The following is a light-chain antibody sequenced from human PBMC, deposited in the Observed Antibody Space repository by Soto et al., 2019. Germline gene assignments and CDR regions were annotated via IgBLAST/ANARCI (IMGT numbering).Light chain of an antibody. CDR2: DVY. CDR3: TSYPSASTPYV. V-gene: IGLV2-14*01. J-gene: IGLJ1*01. Sequence: QSALTQPASVSGSPGQSITISCVGTSSDVGRYTYVSWYQQYPGKAPKLIIYDVYNRPSGVSNRFSGSKSGNTASLTISGLQAEDEDDYYCTSYPSASTPYVFGSGTKVTVL. CDR1: SSDVGRYTY.